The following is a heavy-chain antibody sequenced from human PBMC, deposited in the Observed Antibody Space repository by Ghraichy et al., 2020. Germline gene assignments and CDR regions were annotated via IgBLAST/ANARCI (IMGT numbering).Heavy chain of an antibody. CDR1: GFTFSNHA. J-gene: IGHJ4*02. D-gene: IGHD3-16*02. CDR2: NDGNGGSK. CDR3: ARGGDYGWGSYRYTDFDS. V-gene: IGHV3-23*01. Sequence: GGSLRLSCIASGFTFSNHAMTWVRQAPGKGLEWVATNDGNGGSKYYADSVQGRFTISRDNSENTVYLQMNSLRADATAVYYCARGGDYGWGSYRYTDFDSWGQGSLVTVSS.